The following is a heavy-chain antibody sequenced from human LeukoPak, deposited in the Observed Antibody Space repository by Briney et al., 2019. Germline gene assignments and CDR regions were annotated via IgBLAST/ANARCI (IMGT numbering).Heavy chain of an antibody. CDR2: INPNSGGT. J-gene: IGHJ6*02. V-gene: IGHV1-2*02. CDR3: ASTSYSSNYGMDV. D-gene: IGHD6-13*01. Sequence: GASVTVSCKASGYTFTGYYMHWVRQAPGQGLEWMGWINPNSGGTNYAQKFQGRVTMTRDTSISTAYMELSRLRSDDTAVYYCASTSYSSNYGMDVWGQGTTVTVSS. CDR1: GYTFTGYY.